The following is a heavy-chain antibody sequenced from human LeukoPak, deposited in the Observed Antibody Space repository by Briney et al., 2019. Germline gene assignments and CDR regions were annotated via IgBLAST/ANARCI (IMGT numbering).Heavy chain of an antibody. CDR1: GFTFSSYG. J-gene: IGHJ4*02. D-gene: IGHD2-2*02. CDR2: IWYGGSNK. V-gene: IGHV3-30*18. Sequence: PGRSLRLSCAASGFTFSSYGMHWVRQAPGKGLEWVAVIWYGGSNKYYADSVKGRFTISRDNSKNTLYLQMNSLRAEDTAVYYCAKDDSKYCSSTSCYKGGLDYWGQGTLVTVSS. CDR3: AKDDSKYCSSTSCYKGGLDY.